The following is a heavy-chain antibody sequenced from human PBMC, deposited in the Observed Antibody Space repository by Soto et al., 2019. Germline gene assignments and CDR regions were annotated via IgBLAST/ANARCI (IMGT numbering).Heavy chain of an antibody. Sequence: PSATLSLTCAVYGGSFSGYYWSWIRQPPGKGLEWIGEINHSGSTNYNPSLKSRVTISVDTSKNQFSLKLSSVTAADTAVYYCARGWGGPSPARFGYSSSAIVEHYYYYMDVWGKGTTVTVSS. CDR1: GGSFSGYY. V-gene: IGHV4-34*01. CDR3: ARGWGGPSPARFGYSSSAIVEHYYYYMDV. D-gene: IGHD6-6*01. J-gene: IGHJ6*03. CDR2: INHSGST.